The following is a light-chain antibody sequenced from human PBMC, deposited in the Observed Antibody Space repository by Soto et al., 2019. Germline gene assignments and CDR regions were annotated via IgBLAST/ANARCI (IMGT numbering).Light chain of an antibody. V-gene: IGKV3-15*01. J-gene: IGKJ4*01. CDR1: QSVSTS. CDR2: DAS. CDR3: QQYIRWPLT. Sequence: DKDNITCRASQSVSTSLAWYQQKPGKAPRLLISDASSRTSGAPARFSGSGSATEFALTISSLQSEDFAAYYCQQYIRWPLTFGGGTKVDIK.